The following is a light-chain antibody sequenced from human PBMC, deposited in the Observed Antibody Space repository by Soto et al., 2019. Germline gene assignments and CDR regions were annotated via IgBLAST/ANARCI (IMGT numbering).Light chain of an antibody. Sequence: DIQMTQSPSTLSASAGDRVTITCRASQSISSWLAWYQQKPGKAPKLLIYRASSLESGVPSRFSGSGSGTEFTLTISSLQPDDFATYYCQQYNSYSWTFGQGTKV. CDR1: QSISSW. J-gene: IGKJ1*01. CDR2: RAS. CDR3: QQYNSYSWT. V-gene: IGKV1-5*03.